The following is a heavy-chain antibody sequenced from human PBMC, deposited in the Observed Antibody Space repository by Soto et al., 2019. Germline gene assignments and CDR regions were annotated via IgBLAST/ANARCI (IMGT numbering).Heavy chain of an antibody. V-gene: IGHV3-48*02. CDR3: ARERAVGIAVALNWFDP. J-gene: IGHJ5*02. Sequence: GGSLRLSCAASGFTFSSYSMNWVRQAPGKGLEWVSYISSSSSTIYYADSVKGRFTISRDNAKNSLYLQMNSLRDEDTVVYYCARERAVGIAVALNWFDPWGQGTLVTVSS. D-gene: IGHD6-19*01. CDR1: GFTFSSYS. CDR2: ISSSSSTI.